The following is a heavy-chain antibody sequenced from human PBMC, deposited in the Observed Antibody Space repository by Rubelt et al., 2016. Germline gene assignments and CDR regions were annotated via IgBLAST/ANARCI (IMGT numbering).Heavy chain of an antibody. V-gene: IGHV3-23*01. J-gene: IGHJ4*02. CDR2: ISGSGGST. D-gene: IGHD4-17*01. Sequence: GSLRLSCAASGFTFSSYAMSWVRQAPGKGLEWVSAISGSGGSTYYADSVKGRFTISRDNSKNTLYLQMNSLRAEDTAVYYCAKDRGHPDMTTVTSGVCEYWGQGTLVTVSS. CDR1: GFTFSSYA. CDR3: AKDRGHPDMTTVTSGVCEY.